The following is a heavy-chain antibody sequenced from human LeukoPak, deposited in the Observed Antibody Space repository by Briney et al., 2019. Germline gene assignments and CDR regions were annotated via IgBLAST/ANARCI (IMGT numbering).Heavy chain of an antibody. J-gene: IGHJ5*02. V-gene: IGHV1-69*05. Sequence: SVKVCCKASGGTFSSYAISWVRQAPGQGLGWMGGIIPIFGTANYAQKFQGRVTITTDESTSTAYMELSSLRSEDTAVYYCASTRTLSTTWFDPWGQGTLVTVSS. CDR2: IIPIFGTA. CDR3: ASTRTLSTTWFDP. D-gene: IGHD2-2*01. CDR1: GGTFSSYA.